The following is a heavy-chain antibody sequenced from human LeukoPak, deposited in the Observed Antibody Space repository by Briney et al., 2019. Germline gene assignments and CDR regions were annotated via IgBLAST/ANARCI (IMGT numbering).Heavy chain of an antibody. D-gene: IGHD5-18*01. J-gene: IGHJ2*01. CDR1: GFTFSSYW. CDR2: INSDGSST. CDR3: ARDLGYSYGKGDWYFDL. V-gene: IGHV3-74*01. Sequence: GGSLRLSCAASGFTFSSYWMHWVRQAPGKGLVWVSRINSDGSSTSYADSVKGRFTISRDNAKNTLYLQMNSLRAEDTAVYYCARDLGYSYGKGDWYFDLWGHGTLVTVSS.